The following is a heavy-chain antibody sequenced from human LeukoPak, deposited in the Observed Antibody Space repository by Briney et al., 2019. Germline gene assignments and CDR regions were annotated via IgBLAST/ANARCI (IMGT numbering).Heavy chain of an antibody. CDR3: ARDADMNSWRGEYLQR. CDR2: IYHSGST. CDR1: GGSISSSNW. J-gene: IGHJ1*01. V-gene: IGHV4-4*02. Sequence: SGPLSLTCAVSGGSISSSNWWSWVRQPPGKGLEWIGEIYHSGSTNYNPSLKSLVTISVDKSKNPFSLKLSSVTAADTAGYYCARDADMNSWRGEYLQRWGQGTMVTVSS. D-gene: IGHD6-13*01.